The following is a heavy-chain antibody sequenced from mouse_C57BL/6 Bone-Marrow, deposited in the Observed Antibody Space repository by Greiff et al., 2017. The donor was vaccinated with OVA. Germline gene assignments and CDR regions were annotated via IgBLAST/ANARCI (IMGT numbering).Heavy chain of an antibody. J-gene: IGHJ4*01. CDR3: ARDYGSRGAMDY. CDR1: GYTFTSYW. CDR2: IDPSDSYT. D-gene: IGHD1-1*01. Sequence: QVQLQQPGAELVMPGASVKLSCKASGYTFTSYWMHWVKQRPGQGLEWIGEIDPSDSYTYTNPKIKGKSTCTVDKSSSTAYMQLSSLTSEDSAVYYCARDYGSRGAMDYWGQGTSVTVSS. V-gene: IGHV1-69*01.